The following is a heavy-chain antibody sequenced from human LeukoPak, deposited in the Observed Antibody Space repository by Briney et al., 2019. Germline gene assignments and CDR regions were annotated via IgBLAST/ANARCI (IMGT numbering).Heavy chain of an antibody. CDR1: GFTFGSYA. J-gene: IGHJ4*02. V-gene: IGHV3-23*01. CDR2: ISGNSEYT. CDR3: ARDHGRRSGSYPDY. Sequence: GGSLRLSCAASGFTFGSYAMSWVRQAPGKGLEWVSAISGNSEYTYYADSVKGRFTISRDNSKNTLYLQMNSLRAEDTAVYYCARDHGRRSGSYPDYWGQGTLVTVSS. D-gene: IGHD3-10*01.